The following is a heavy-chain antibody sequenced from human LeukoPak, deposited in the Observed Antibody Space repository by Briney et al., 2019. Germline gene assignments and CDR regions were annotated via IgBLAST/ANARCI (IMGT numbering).Heavy chain of an antibody. Sequence: GESLRLSCAASGFTFSSYSMNWVRQAPGKGLEWVSYISSASNTVYYADSVKGRFTISRDNAKNSLYLQMNSLRAEDTAMYYCARDGWFGDYNWFDPWGQGTLVTVSS. CDR1: GFTFSSYS. V-gene: IGHV3-48*01. J-gene: IGHJ5*02. CDR3: ARDGWFGDYNWFDP. CDR2: ISSASNTV. D-gene: IGHD3-10*01.